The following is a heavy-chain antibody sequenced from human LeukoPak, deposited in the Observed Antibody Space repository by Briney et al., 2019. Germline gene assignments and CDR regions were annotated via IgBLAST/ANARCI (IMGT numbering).Heavy chain of an antibody. Sequence: GASVKVSCKASGYTFTGYYMHWVRQAPGQGLEWMGWINPNSGGTNYAQKFQGWVTMTRDTSISTAYMELSRLRSDDTAVYYCARDPNGPYSSSWSYFDYWGQGTLVTVSS. J-gene: IGHJ4*02. CDR1: GYTFTGYY. CDR3: ARDPNGPYSSSWSYFDY. D-gene: IGHD6-13*01. V-gene: IGHV1-2*04. CDR2: INPNSGGT.